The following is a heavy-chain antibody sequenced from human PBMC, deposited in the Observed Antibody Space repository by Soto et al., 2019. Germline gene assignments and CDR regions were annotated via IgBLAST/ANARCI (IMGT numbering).Heavy chain of an antibody. J-gene: IGHJ6*04. CDR3: ARARKGSGSDYYYHYGMDV. Sequence: KASETLSLTCSVYGGSFSDYYWSWIRQPPGKGLEWIGEINHSGSTNYNPSLKSRVTISVHTSKNQFSPKLSSVTAADTAVYYCARARKGSGSDYYYHYGMDVWGKGTTVTVSS. D-gene: IGHD3-3*01. CDR2: INHSGST. V-gene: IGHV4-34*01. CDR1: GGSFSDYY.